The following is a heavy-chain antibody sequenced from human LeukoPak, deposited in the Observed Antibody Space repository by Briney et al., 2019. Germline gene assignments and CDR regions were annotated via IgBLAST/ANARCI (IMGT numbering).Heavy chain of an antibody. Sequence: SETLSLTCTVSGGSISSYYWSWIRQPPGKGLEWIGYIYYSGSTNYNPSLKSRVTISVDTSKNQFFLKLSSVTAADTAVYYCARDLCSGGSCYSGWFDPWGQGTLVTVSS. CDR3: ARDLCSGGSCYSGWFDP. J-gene: IGHJ5*02. D-gene: IGHD2-15*01. CDR1: GGSISSYY. CDR2: IYYSGST. V-gene: IGHV4-59*01.